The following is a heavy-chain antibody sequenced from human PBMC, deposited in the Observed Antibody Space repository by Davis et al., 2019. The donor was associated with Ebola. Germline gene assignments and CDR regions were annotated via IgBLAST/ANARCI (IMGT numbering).Heavy chain of an antibody. CDR3: ARGSLGRGTAFDI. D-gene: IGHD3-3*02. J-gene: IGHJ3*02. Sequence: PSETLSLTCAVYSGSFSGYYWSWIRQPPGKGLEWIGEINHSGSTNYNPSLKSRVTISVDTSKNQFSLKLSSVTAADTAVYYCARGSLGRGTAFDIWGQGTMVTVSS. CDR2: INHSGST. CDR1: SGSFSGYY. V-gene: IGHV4-34*01.